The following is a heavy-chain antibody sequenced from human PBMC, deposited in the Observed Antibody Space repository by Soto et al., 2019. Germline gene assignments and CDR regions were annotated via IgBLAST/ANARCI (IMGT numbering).Heavy chain of an antibody. Sequence: QVQLQESGPGLVKPSQTLSLTCTVSGGSISSGGYYWSWIRQHPGKGLEWIGYIYYSGSTYYNPSLKSRVTISVDKSKNQFSLKLSSVTAADTAVYYCARDALRGVIISDWYFDLWGRGTLVTVSS. J-gene: IGHJ2*01. CDR2: IYYSGST. V-gene: IGHV4-31*03. CDR3: ARDALRGVIISDWYFDL. D-gene: IGHD3-10*01. CDR1: GGSISSGGYY.